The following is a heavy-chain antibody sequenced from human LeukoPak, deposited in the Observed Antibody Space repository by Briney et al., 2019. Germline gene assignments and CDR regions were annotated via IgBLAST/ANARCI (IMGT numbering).Heavy chain of an antibody. CDR1: GGSFSGYY. CDR2: INHSGST. J-gene: IGHJ4*02. V-gene: IGHV4-34*01. CDR3: ASTRARYCSSTSCYTLYYFDY. D-gene: IGHD2-2*02. Sequence: SETLSLTCAVYGGSFSGYYWSWIRQPPGKGLEWIGEINHSGSTNYNPSLKSRVTISVDTSKNQFSLKLSSVTAADTAVYYCASTRARYCSSTSCYTLYYFDYWGQGTLVTVSS.